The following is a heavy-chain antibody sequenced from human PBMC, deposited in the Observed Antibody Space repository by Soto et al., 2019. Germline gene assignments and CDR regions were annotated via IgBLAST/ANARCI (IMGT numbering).Heavy chain of an antibody. J-gene: IGHJ5*02. CDR1: GGSISSGDYY. CDR3: ARGITMVRVSNWFDP. CDR2: IYYSGST. V-gene: IGHV4-30-4*01. Sequence: SETLSLTCTVSGGSISSGDYYWSWIRQPPGKGLEWIGYIYYSGSTYYNPSLKSRVTISVDTSKNQFSLKLSSVTAADTAVYYCARGITMVRVSNWFDPWGQGTLVTVSS. D-gene: IGHD3-10*01.